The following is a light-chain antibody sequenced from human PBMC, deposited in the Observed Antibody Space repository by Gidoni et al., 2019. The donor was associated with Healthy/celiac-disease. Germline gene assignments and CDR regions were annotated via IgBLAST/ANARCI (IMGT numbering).Light chain of an antibody. Sequence: EIVLTQSPGTLSLSPGERATLSCRASQSVSSSYLAWYQQKPGQAPRLLIYGASSRATGIPDRFSGSGSGTDFTLTISRLEPEDFAVYYGQQYGSSPWTFXQXTKVEIK. J-gene: IGKJ1*01. V-gene: IGKV3-20*01. CDR1: QSVSSSY. CDR2: GAS. CDR3: QQYGSSPWT.